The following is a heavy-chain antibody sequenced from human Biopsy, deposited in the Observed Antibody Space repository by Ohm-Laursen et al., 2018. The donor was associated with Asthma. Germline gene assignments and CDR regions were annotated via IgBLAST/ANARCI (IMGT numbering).Heavy chain of an antibody. CDR1: GGSITSSNW. CDR2: IHHSGST. CDR3: ARAKAVEDYPITVNGMDV. D-gene: IGHD4-11*01. J-gene: IGHJ6*02. V-gene: IGHV4-4*02. Sequence: SDTLSLTCAVSGGSITSSNWWRWVRQPPGKGLEWIGEIHHSGSTNTNPSLKSRLTISADISKHQFSLKLPSVTAADTAVYYCARAKAVEDYPITVNGMDVWGQGTTVTVSS.